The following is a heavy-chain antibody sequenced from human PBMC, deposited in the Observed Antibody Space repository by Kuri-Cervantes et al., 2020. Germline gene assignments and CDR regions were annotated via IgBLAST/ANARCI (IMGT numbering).Heavy chain of an antibody. CDR1: GGSISSGDYH. CDR2: IYYSGST. Sequence: LRLSCTVSGGSISSGDYHWSWIRQPPGKGLEWIGYIYYSGSTYYNPSLKSRVTISVDTSKNQFSLKLSSVTAADTAVYYCARVGYSYATYGMDVWGQGTTVTVSS. CDR3: ARVGYSYATYGMDV. D-gene: IGHD5-18*01. J-gene: IGHJ6*02. V-gene: IGHV4-30-4*01.